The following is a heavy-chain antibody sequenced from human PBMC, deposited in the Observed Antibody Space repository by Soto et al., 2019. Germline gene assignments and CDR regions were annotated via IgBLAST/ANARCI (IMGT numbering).Heavy chain of an antibody. CDR2: ISSSSSTI. CDR1: GFTFSSYS. Sequence: GGSLRLSCAASGFTFSSYSMNWVRQAPGKGLEWVSYISSSSSTIYYADSVKGRFTISRDNAKNSLYLQMNSLRAEDTAVYYCARDGVHKLELRDGFDYWGQGTLVTVSS. J-gene: IGHJ4*02. V-gene: IGHV3-48*01. CDR3: ARDGVHKLELRDGFDY. D-gene: IGHD1-7*01.